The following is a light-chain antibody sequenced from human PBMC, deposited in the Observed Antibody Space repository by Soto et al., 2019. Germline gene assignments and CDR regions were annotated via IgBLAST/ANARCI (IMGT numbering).Light chain of an antibody. Sequence: DVQMTQPPSTLSASVGERVTITCRASQCVTNWLAWYQQKPGKAPKLLISAASSLKSGVPTRFSGSGSGTDFTLTIWSLQPEDFATYFCQQGNSFPIAFGGRTKADI. CDR1: QCVTNW. CDR3: QQGNSFPIA. V-gene: IGKV1-12*01. J-gene: IGKJ4*01. CDR2: AAS.